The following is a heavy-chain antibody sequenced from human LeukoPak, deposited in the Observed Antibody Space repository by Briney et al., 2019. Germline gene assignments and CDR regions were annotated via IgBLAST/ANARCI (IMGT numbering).Heavy chain of an antibody. V-gene: IGHV1-69*05. CDR1: GGTFRSYA. CDR3: ARAGEMTTDPARPLNWFDP. Sequence: SSVNVSCKASGGTFRSYAISWVRQAPAQGLEWMGVIIPILGTANYAQKFQGRVTITTDESTSTAYMELSSLRSEDTAVYYCARAGEMTTDPARPLNWFDPWGQGTLVTVSS. CDR2: IIPILGTA. D-gene: IGHD5-24*01. J-gene: IGHJ5*02.